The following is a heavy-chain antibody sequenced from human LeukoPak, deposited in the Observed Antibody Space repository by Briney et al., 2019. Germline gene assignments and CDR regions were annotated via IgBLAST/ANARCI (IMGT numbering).Heavy chain of an antibody. V-gene: IGHV3-23*01. Sequence: GVSLRLSCAASGFTFSSYSMSWVRQAPGKGLEWVSAISGSGSNTYYADSVKGRFTISRDTSKNTLYMQMNSLRAEGTAVYYCAKDRQLWSRGVLDYWGQGTLVTVSS. D-gene: IGHD5-18*01. J-gene: IGHJ4*02. CDR1: GFTFSSYS. CDR3: AKDRQLWSRGVLDY. CDR2: ISGSGSNT.